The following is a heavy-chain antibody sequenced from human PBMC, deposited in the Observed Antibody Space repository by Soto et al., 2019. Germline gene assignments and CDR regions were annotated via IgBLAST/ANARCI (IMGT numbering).Heavy chain of an antibody. Sequence: KPSETLSLTCTVSGGSVSSSSYSWGWIRQSPGKGLEWIGTIYSSENTYYNPSLLSRVTISVDTSKNEFSLRLSSVTAADTAVYYCARHNGPLYVGYYYDMDVWGQGTTVTVSS. J-gene: IGHJ6*02. D-gene: IGHD3-16*01. V-gene: IGHV4-39*01. CDR3: ARHNGPLYVGYYYDMDV. CDR2: IYSSENT. CDR1: GGSVSSSSYS.